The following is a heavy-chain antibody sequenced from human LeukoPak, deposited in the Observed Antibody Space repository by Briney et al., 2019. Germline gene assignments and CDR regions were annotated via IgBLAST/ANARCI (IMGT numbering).Heavy chain of an antibody. CDR1: GFTFSDHY. Sequence: GGSLRLSCAASGFTFSDHYMDWVRQAPGKGLEWVGRTRNKANSYTTEYAASVKGRFTISRDDSKNSLYLQMNSLKTEDTAVYYCARENYYDSSGYRHFDYWGQGTLVTVSS. CDR3: ARENYYDSSGYRHFDY. D-gene: IGHD3-22*01. CDR2: TRNKANSYTT. V-gene: IGHV3-72*01. J-gene: IGHJ4*02.